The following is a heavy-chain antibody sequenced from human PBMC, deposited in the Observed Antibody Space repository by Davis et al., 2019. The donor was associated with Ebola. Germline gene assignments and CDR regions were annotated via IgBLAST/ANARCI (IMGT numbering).Heavy chain of an antibody. CDR1: GGSISSYY. D-gene: IGHD6-13*01. Sequence: PSETLSLTCTVSGGSISSYYWSWIRQPPGKGLEWIGYIYYSGSTNYNPSLKSRVTISVDTSKNQFSLKLSSVTAADTAVYYCARHGIAAAGTRPHYYYYYYMDVWGKGTTVTVSS. V-gene: IGHV4-59*08. J-gene: IGHJ6*03. CDR3: ARHGIAAAGTRPHYYYYYYMDV. CDR2: IYYSGST.